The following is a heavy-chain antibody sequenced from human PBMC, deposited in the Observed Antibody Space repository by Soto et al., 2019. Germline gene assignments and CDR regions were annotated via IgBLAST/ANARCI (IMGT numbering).Heavy chain of an antibody. CDR3: ARTRMIESWIDY. J-gene: IGHJ4*01. D-gene: IGHD2-21*01. CDR2: VYYSGST. V-gene: IGHV4-59*01. Sequence: QVQLQESGPGLMKPSETLSLTCDVSGDSISTYYWSWIRQPPVKGLEWIGYVYYSGSTLYNPSLESRVTLSIDMSKKQVSLKLSSVIAADTAVYYCARTRMIESWIDYWGHGTLVTVSS. CDR1: GDSISTYY.